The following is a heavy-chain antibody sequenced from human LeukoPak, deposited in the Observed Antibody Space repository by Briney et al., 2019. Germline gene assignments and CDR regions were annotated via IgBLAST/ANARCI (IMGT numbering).Heavy chain of an antibody. J-gene: IGHJ3*02. CDR1: GYTFTSYD. CDR3: ATSCDFWSGSCLGDAFDI. D-gene: IGHD3-3*01. V-gene: IGHV1-8*03. Sequence: ASVKVSCKASGYTFTSYDINWVRQATGQGLEWMGWMNPNSGNTGYAQKFQGRVTNTRNTSISTAYMELSSLISEDTAVYYCATSCDFWSGSCLGDAFDIWGQGTMVTVSS. CDR2: MNPNSGNT.